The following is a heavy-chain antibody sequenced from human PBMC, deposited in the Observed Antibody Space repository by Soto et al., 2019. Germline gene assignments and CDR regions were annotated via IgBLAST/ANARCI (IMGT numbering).Heavy chain of an antibody. J-gene: IGHJ4*02. Sequence: PGGSLRLSCSASGFTFSEYGMHWVRQAPGKGLEWVALISYDGSDKDYADSVKGRFTISRDNSRNTLFLQMNSLRAEDTAVYYCARDYYKYYDSSGYYRSPAYWGQGTLVTVSS. CDR1: GFTFSEYG. V-gene: IGHV3-30*19. D-gene: IGHD3-22*01. CDR3: ARDYYKYYDSSGYYRSPAY. CDR2: ISYDGSDK.